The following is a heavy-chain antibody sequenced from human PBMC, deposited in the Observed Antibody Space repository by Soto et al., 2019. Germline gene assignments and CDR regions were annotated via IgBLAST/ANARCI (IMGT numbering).Heavy chain of an antibody. J-gene: IGHJ5*02. Sequence: SVPTLGNPTQTLTLTCTFSGCSLMTRGIGVSCIRQPPGKALEWLALIDWDDDKYYSTSLKTRLTISKDTSKHQVVLTMTNMDPVDTAVYYCARGFPLWFDTWGQGTLVTVSS. D-gene: IGHD2-15*01. CDR1: GCSLMTRGIG. V-gene: IGHV2-70*02. CDR2: IDWDDDK. CDR3: ARGFPLWFDT.